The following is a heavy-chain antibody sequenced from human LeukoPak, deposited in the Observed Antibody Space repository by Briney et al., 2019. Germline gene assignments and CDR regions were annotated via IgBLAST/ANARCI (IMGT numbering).Heavy chain of an antibody. V-gene: IGHV3-48*03. CDR1: GFTFSSYE. CDR3: AELGITMIGGV. J-gene: IGHJ6*04. CDR2: ISSSGSTI. D-gene: IGHD3-10*02. Sequence: GGSLRLSCAASGFTFSSYEMNWVRQAPGKGLEWVSYISSSGSTIYYADSVKGRSTISRDNAKNSLYLQMNSLRAEDTAVYYCAELGITMIGGVWGKGTTVAISP.